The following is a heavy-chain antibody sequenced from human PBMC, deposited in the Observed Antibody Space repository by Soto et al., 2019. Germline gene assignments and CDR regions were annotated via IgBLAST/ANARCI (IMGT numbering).Heavy chain of an antibody. CDR1: GGTFSSYA. D-gene: IGHD6-19*01. V-gene: IGHV1-69*01. CDR2: IIPIFGTA. Sequence: QVQLVQSGAEVKKPGSSVKVSCKASGGTFSSYAISWVRQAPGQGLEWMGGIIPIFGTANYAQKFQGRVTITADEAMSTAYMELSSLRSEDTAVYYCARDRGGSSGWYGEFDYWGQGTLVTVSS. J-gene: IGHJ4*02. CDR3: ARDRGGSSGWYGEFDY.